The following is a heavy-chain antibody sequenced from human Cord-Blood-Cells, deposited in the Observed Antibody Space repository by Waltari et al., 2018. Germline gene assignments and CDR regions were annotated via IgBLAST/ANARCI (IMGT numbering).Heavy chain of an antibody. D-gene: IGHD1-26*01. J-gene: IGHJ4*02. CDR3: ASATAHELLIY. Sequence: QVQLQESGPGLVKPSETLSLTCTVSGGSVRSGSSYWSWIRQPPGKGLEWIGYSYYSGSTNYNHSLKSRVTISVDTSKNQFSLKLSSVTAADTAVYYCASATAHELLIYWGQGTLVTVSS. CDR1: GGSVRSGSSY. V-gene: IGHV4-61*01. CDR2: SYYSGST.